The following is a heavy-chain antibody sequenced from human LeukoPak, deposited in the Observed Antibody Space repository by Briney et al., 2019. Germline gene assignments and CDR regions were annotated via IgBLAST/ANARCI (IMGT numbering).Heavy chain of an antibody. CDR2: INHSGST. D-gene: IGHD3-22*01. Sequence: PSETLSLTCAVYGGSFSGYYWSWIRQPPGKGLEWIGEINHSGSTNYNPSLKSRVTISVDTSKNQFSLKLSSVTAADTAVYYFARRREDYYDSSGYYYSFDYWGQGTLVTVSS. CDR3: ARRREDYYDSSGYYYSFDY. V-gene: IGHV4-34*01. J-gene: IGHJ4*02. CDR1: GGSFSGYY.